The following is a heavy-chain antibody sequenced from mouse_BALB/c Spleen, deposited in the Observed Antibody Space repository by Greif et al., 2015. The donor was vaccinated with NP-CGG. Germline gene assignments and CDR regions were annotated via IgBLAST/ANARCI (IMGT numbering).Heavy chain of an antibody. CDR1: GYTFTSYW. Sequence: QVQLQQSGAELAKPGASVKMSCKASGYTFTSYWMHWVKQRPGQGLEWIGYINPSTGYTEYNQKFKDKATLTADKSSSTAYMQLSSLTSEDSAVYYCARYDGYYHFDYWGQGTTLTVSS. CDR2: INPSTGYT. J-gene: IGHJ2*01. D-gene: IGHD2-3*01. V-gene: IGHV1-7*01. CDR3: ARYDGYYHFDY.